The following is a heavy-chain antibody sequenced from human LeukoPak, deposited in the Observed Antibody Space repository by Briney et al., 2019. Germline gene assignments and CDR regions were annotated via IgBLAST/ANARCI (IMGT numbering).Heavy chain of an antibody. CDR1: GFTFSNAW. CDR2: IKSKTDGGTT. D-gene: IGHD3-16*01. J-gene: IGHJ4*02. CDR3: TTDDYVWGTFDY. V-gene: IGHV3-15*01. Sequence: PGGSLRLSCAASGFTFSNAWMSWVRQAPEKGLEWVGRIKSKTDGGTTDYAAPVKGRFTISRDDSKNTLYLQMNSLKTEDTAVYYCTTDDYVWGTFDYWGQGTLVTVSS.